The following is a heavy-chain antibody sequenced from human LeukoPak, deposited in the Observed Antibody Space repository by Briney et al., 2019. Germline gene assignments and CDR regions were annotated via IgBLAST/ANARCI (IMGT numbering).Heavy chain of an antibody. CDR1: GFTITAYA. V-gene: IGHV3-23*01. CDR3: AKDPNGDYVGAFNT. Sequence: GGPLRLSCAASGFTITAYAMSWVRQSPGKGLEWVSGIGITCEYIQYADSVKGRFTISRDNSKNTVYLEMSSLSAEDAAVYYCAKDPNGDYVGAFNTRGQGPMVIVSS. D-gene: IGHD4-17*01. J-gene: IGHJ3*02. CDR2: IGITCEYI.